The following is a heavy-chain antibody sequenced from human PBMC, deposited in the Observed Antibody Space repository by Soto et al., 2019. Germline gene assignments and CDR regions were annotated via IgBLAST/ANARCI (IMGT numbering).Heavy chain of an antibody. CDR1: GGTFSSYA. D-gene: IGHD2-2*01. V-gene: IGHV1-69*12. J-gene: IGHJ3*02. Sequence: QVQLVQSGAEVKKPGSSVKVSCKASGGTFSSYAISWVRQAPGQGLEWIGGSIPIFGTANYAPKFQGRVTITADESTSTAYMELSSLRSEDTAVYYCTSADPDAFDIWGQGTMVTVSS. CDR3: TSADPDAFDI. CDR2: SIPIFGTA.